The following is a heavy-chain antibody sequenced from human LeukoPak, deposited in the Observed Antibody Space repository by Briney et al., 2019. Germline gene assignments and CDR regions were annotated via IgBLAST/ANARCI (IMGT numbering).Heavy chain of an antibody. J-gene: IGHJ2*01. CDR1: GGSFSGYY. CDR3: ARGPGAVVPAAIRRGYFDL. V-gene: IGHV4-34*01. D-gene: IGHD2-2*01. CDR2: INHSGST. Sequence: PSETLSLTCAVYGGSFSGYYWSWMRQPPGNGLEWIGEINHSGSTNYNPSLKSRVTISVDTSKNQFSLKLSSVTAADTAVYYCARGPGAVVPAAIRRGYFDLWGRGTLVTVSS.